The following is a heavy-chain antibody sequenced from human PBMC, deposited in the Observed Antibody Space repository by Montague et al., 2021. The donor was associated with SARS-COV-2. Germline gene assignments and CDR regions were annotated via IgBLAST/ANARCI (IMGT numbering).Heavy chain of an antibody. V-gene: IGHV3-72*01. J-gene: IGHJ3*02. CDR1: GFTFGGHD. Sequence: SLRLSCATSGFTFGGHDMDWDRQAPGGGLEWVGRSRSKYKSYTTEYAASVKGRFTISRDDSKNSLYLQMNGLKTEDTAIYYCARFGYSAYDYGAFDIWGQGTMVTVSS. CDR2: SRSKYKSYTT. D-gene: IGHD5-12*01. CDR3: ARFGYSAYDYGAFDI.